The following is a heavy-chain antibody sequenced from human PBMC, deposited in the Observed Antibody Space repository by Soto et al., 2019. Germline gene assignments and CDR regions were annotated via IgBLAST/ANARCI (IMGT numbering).Heavy chain of an antibody. CDR2: ISAYNGNT. D-gene: IGHD3-22*01. CDR1: GDTFTSYG. V-gene: IGHV1-18*01. Sequence: ASVKVSCKASGDTFTSYGISWVRQAPGQGLEWMGWISAYNGNTNYAQKLQGRVTMTTDTSTSTAYMELRSLRSDDTAVYYCAYSPSTMIHDAFDIWGQGTMVTVSS. J-gene: IGHJ3*02. CDR3: AYSPSTMIHDAFDI.